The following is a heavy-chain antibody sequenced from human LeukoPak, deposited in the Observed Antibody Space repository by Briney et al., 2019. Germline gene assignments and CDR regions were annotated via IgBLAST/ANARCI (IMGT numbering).Heavy chain of an antibody. CDR1: GYTFTSYY. V-gene: IGHV1-46*01. CDR3: AAKLSIAAAPFDY. D-gene: IGHD6-13*01. J-gene: IGHJ4*02. Sequence: ASVKVSCRASGYTFTSYYMHWVRQAPGQGLEWMGIINPSGGSTSYAQKFQGRVTMTRDTSTSTVYMELSSLRSEDTAVYYCAAKLSIAAAPFDYWGQGTLVTVSS. CDR2: INPSGGST.